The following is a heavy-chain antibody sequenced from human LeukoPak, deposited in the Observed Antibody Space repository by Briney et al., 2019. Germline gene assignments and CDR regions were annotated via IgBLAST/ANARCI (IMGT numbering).Heavy chain of an antibody. D-gene: IGHD6-19*01. CDR2: INPSGGST. CDR3: ARSKAYSSGWYVSPVDY. V-gene: IGHV1-46*01. Sequence: AXVKVSCKASGYTFTSYYMHWVRQAPGQGLEWMGIINPSGGSTSYAQKFQGRVTITRDTSTSTVYMELSSLRSEDTAVYYCARSKAYSSGWYVSPVDYWGQGTLVTVSS. J-gene: IGHJ4*02. CDR1: GYTFTSYY.